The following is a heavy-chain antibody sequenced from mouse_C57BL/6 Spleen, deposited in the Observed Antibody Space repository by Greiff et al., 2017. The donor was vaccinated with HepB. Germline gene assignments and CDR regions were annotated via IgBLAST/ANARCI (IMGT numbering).Heavy chain of an antibody. J-gene: IGHJ1*03. CDR1: GYSFTGYY. CDR3: ARHGYYDNWYFDV. Sequence: VQLQQSGPELVKPGASVKISCKASGYSFTGYYMNWVKQSPEKSLEWIGEINPSTGGTTYNQKFKAKATLTVDKSSSTAYMQLKSLTSEDSAVYYCARHGYYDNWYFDVWGTGTTVTVSS. V-gene: IGHV1-42*01. CDR2: INPSTGGT. D-gene: IGHD2-4*01.